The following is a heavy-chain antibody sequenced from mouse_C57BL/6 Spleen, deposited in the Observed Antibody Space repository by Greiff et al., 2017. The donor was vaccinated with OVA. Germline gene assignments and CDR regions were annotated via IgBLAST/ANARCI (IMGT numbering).Heavy chain of an antibody. Sequence: QVQLQQSGAELVRPGTSVQVSCKASGYAFTNYLIEWVKQRPGQGLEWIGVINPGSGGTNYNEKVKGKSTLTADKSSSTAYMQLSSLTSEDSAVYFCASYYYGSSWYCDVWGTGTTVTVSS. J-gene: IGHJ1*03. CDR3: ASYYYGSSWYCDV. CDR2: INPGSGGT. D-gene: IGHD1-1*01. CDR1: GYAFTNYL. V-gene: IGHV1-54*01.